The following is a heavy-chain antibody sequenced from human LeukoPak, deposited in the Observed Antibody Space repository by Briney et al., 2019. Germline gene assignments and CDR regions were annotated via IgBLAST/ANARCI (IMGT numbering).Heavy chain of an antibody. Sequence: SETLSLTCTVSGGSISSYYWSWIRQPAGKGLEWIGRIYTSGSTNYNPSLKSRVTMSVDTSKNQFSLKLISVTAADTAVYYCARGSYYDSSGYYHYYFDYWGQGTLVTVSS. CDR3: ARGSYYDSSGYYHYYFDY. D-gene: IGHD3-22*01. J-gene: IGHJ4*02. CDR1: GGSISSYY. V-gene: IGHV4-4*07. CDR2: IYTSGST.